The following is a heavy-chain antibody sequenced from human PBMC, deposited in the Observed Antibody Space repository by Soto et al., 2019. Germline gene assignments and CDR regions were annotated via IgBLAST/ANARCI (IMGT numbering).Heavy chain of an antibody. CDR3: ARWGCSGGSCYWNY. V-gene: IGHV1-69*02. D-gene: IGHD2-15*01. Sequence: SVKVSCKASGGTFSSYTISWVRQAPGQGLEWMGRIIPILGIANYAQKFQGRVTITADKSTSTAYMELSSLRSEDTAVYYCARWGCSGGSCYWNYWGQGTLVTVSS. CDR1: GGTFSSYT. CDR2: IIPILGIA. J-gene: IGHJ4*02.